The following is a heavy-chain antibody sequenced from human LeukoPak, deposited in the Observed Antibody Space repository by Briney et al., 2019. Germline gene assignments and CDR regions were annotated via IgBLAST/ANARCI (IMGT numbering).Heavy chain of an antibody. J-gene: IGHJ3*02. V-gene: IGHV4-59*01. CDR2: IDYSATT. D-gene: IGHD1-26*01. CDR3: ARDSRRELLHAFDI. CDR1: GGSISTYY. Sequence: SETLSLTCTVSGGSISTYYWSWIRQPPGKGLEWIAYIDYSATTNYNPSLKSRVTISVDTSKNQFSLKLSSVTAADTAVYYCARDSRRELLHAFDIWGQGTMVTVSS.